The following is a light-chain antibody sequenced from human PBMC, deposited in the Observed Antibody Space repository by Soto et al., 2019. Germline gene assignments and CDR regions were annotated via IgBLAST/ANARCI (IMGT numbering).Light chain of an antibody. J-gene: IGLJ2*01. Sequence: SYELAQPPSVSVAPGQTARITCGGNNIGSKSVHWYQQKPGQAPVLVVYDDSDRPSGIPERFSGSNSGNTATLTISRVEAGDEADYYCQVWDISSYHVGFGAGTEVAVL. CDR3: QVWDISSYHVG. CDR2: DDS. CDR1: NIGSKS. V-gene: IGLV3-21*02.